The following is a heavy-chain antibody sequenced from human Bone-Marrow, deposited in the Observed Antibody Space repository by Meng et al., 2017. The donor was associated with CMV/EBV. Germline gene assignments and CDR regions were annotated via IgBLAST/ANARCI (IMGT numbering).Heavy chain of an antibody. CDR2: ISSGGGST. CDR1: GFTFSSYW. D-gene: IGHD4-17*01. V-gene: IGHV3-23*01. CDR3: AKAITVTIRAFDY. J-gene: IGHJ4*02. Sequence: GGSLRLSCAASGFTFSSYWMSWVRQAPGKGLEWVSAISSGGGSTYYADSVKGRFTISRDNSKSTLYLQMNSLRAEDTAVYYCAKAITVTIRAFDYWGQGALVTVSS.